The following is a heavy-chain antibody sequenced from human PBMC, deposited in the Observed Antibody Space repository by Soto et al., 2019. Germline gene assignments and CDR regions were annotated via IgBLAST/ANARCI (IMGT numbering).Heavy chain of an antibody. J-gene: IGHJ2*01. Sequence: QVHLQQWGAGLLKPSETLSLTCAVYGGPSSGYYWGWVPQPRGNGAARFGEINRTGSTNYNPYLDRRVTISVDTSRNHCSLKLTSVTAADTAVYHCERRWQWRQQGYFDLWGGGTLVTVSS. CDR3: ERRWQWRQQGYFDL. CDR2: INRTGST. V-gene: IGHV4-34*01. D-gene: IGHD6-19*01. CDR1: GGPSSGYY.